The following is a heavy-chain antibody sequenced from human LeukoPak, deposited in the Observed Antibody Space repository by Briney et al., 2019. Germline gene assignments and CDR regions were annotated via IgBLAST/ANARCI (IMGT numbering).Heavy chain of an antibody. CDR2: IYYSGST. CDR1: GGSISSYY. Sequence: SETLSLTCTVSGGSISSYYWSWIRQPPGKGLEWIGSIYYSGSTYYNPSLKSRVTKSVDTSKNQFSLKLSSVTAADTAVYYCERIYYYYYYMDVWGKGTTVTISS. D-gene: IGHD2-15*01. J-gene: IGHJ6*03. V-gene: IGHV4-59*05. CDR3: ERIYYYYYYMDV.